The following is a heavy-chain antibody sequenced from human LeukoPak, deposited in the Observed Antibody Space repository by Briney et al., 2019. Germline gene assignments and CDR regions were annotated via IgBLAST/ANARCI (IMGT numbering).Heavy chain of an antibody. Sequence: GGSLRLSCAASGFTFSSYWMHWVRQAPGKGLVWVSHINSDGSSTSYADPVRGRFSISRDNAKNTLYLQMNSLRAEDTAVYYCARRAGAYSHPYDYWGQGTLVTVSS. V-gene: IGHV3-74*01. D-gene: IGHD4/OR15-4a*01. CDR2: INSDGSST. CDR1: GFTFSSYW. CDR3: ARRAGAYSHPYDY. J-gene: IGHJ4*02.